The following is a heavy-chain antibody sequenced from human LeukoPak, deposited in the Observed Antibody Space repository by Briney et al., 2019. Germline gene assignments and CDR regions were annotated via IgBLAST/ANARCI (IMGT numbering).Heavy chain of an antibody. V-gene: IGHV4-61*08. CDR1: GGSISTGGYY. CDR3: ARDRLGYCSSTSCPRGYYYYYGMDV. D-gene: IGHD2-2*01. CDR2: IYYSGST. J-gene: IGHJ6*02. Sequence: SETLSLTCAVSGGSISTGGYYWSWIRQPPGKGLEWIGYIYYSGSTNYNPSLKSRVTISVDTSKNQFSLKLSSVTAADTAVYYCARDRLGYCSSTSCPRGYYYYYGMDVWGQGTTVTVSS.